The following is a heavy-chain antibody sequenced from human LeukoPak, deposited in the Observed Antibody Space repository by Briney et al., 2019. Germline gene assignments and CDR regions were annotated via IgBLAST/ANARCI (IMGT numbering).Heavy chain of an antibody. CDR1: GFTFSSHA. CDR3: ACTAYYYYSLDV. Sequence: GGSLRLSCAASGFTFSSHAMSWVRQAPGEGLEWVSAVSGSGDNTYYADSVKGRFTISRDNSKNTLYLHMSSLRAEDTAVYYCACTAYYYYSLDVWGKGTTVTVSS. D-gene: IGHD5-18*01. CDR2: VSGSGDNT. V-gene: IGHV3-23*01. J-gene: IGHJ6*03.